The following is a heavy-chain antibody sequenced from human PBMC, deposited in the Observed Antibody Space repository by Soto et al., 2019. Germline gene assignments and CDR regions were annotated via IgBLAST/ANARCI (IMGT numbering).Heavy chain of an antibody. CDR2: ISAYNGNT. D-gene: IGHD2-21*02. V-gene: IGHV1-18*01. CDR1: GYTFTSYG. J-gene: IGHJ3*01. CDR3: ARDGGAYCGGDCYPQYAFDL. Sequence: ASVKVSCKASGYTFTSYGISWVRQAPGQGLEWMGWISAYNGNTNHAQKLQGRVTMTTDTSTSTAYMELRSLRSDDTAVYYCARDGGAYCGGDCYPQYAFDLWGQGTMVTVTS.